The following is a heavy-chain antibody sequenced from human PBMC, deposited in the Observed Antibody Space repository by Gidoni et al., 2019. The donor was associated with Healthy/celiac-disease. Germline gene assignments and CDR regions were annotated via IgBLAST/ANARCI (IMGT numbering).Heavy chain of an antibody. CDR3: ARTHDYGVNSVRLDY. CDR2: IFSNEAK. D-gene: IGHD4-17*01. CDR1: GFSLSNARMG. J-gene: IGHJ4*02. V-gene: IGHV2-26*01. Sequence: QVTLKESGPVLVKPTETLTLTCTVSGFSLSNARMGVSWIRQPPRKALEWLAHIFSNEAKSYSTTLKSRLTIYKETTKSQVDLTMTNKDPVDTARYYCARTHDYGVNSVRLDYWGQGTLVTVSS.